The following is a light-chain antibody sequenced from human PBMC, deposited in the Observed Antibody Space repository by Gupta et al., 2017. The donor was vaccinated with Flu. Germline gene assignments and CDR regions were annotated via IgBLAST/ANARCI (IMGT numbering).Light chain of an antibody. CDR1: QSVRNF. Sequence: LTQSPATLSLSPGERATLSCRASQSVRNFLAWYQQKPGQSPRLLIYDVFNRATGIPARFSGSGSGTDFILTISSLEPEDFAVYYCQLSSAFGGATXVEI. CDR2: DVF. CDR3: QLSSA. J-gene: IGKJ4*01. V-gene: IGKV3-11*01.